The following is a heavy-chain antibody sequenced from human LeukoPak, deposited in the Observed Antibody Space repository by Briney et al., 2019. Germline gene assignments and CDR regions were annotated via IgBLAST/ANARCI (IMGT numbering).Heavy chain of an antibody. V-gene: IGHV3-30*03. CDR2: ISYDGSNK. J-gene: IGHJ4*02. D-gene: IGHD2-21*01. CDR1: GFTFSRFG. Sequence: GGSLRLSCTASGFTFSRFGMHWVRQAPGKGLEWVAVISYDGSNKYYADPVKGRFTISRDNSKNTLYLQMNSLRAEDTAVYYCARNSDGEAVLFDYWGQGTLVTVSS. CDR3: ARNSDGEAVLFDY.